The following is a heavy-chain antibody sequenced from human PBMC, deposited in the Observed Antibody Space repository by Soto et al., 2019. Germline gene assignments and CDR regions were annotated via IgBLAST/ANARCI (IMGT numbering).Heavy chain of an antibody. V-gene: IGHV3-30*18. CDR2: ISFDGSNK. CDR1: GFTLSSFG. J-gene: IGHJ5*02. D-gene: IGHD1-26*01. CDR3: AKGDSGSHNWLDP. Sequence: QVQLVESGGGVVQPGKSLRLSCAASGFTLSSFGMHWVRQAPGKGLEWVAVISFDGSNKYYADSVKGRFTISRDNSKNTLDLQMSSLRPEDTTVYNCAKGDSGSHNWLDPWGQGSLVAVSS.